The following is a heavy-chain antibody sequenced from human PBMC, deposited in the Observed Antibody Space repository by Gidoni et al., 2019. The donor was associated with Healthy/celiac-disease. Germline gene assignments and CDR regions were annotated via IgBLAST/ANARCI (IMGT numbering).Heavy chain of an antibody. Sequence: QVTLRESGPALVKPTQTLTLTCTFSGFSLSTSGMCVSWIRQPPGKALEWLARIDWDDDKYYSTSLKTRLTISKDTSKNQVVLTMTNMDPVDTATYYCARIRLPAATGRGYYGMDVWGQGTTVTVSS. J-gene: IGHJ6*02. CDR1: GFSLSTSGMC. V-gene: IGHV2-70*15. CDR2: IDWDDDK. D-gene: IGHD2-2*01. CDR3: ARIRLPAATGRGYYGMDV.